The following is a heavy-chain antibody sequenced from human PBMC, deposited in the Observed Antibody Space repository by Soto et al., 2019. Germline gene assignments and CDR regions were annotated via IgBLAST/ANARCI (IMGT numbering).Heavy chain of an antibody. CDR2: ISYDGSNK. V-gene: IGHV3-30*03. CDR1: GFTFSSYG. J-gene: IGHJ6*02. Sequence: HPGGSLRLSCAASGFTFSSYGMHWVRQAPGKGLEWVAVISYDGSNKYYADSVKGRFTISRDNSKNTLYLQMNSLRAEDTAVYYCARAQDMIVYGMDVWGQGTTVTVS. CDR3: ARAQDMIVYGMDV. D-gene: IGHD3-22*01.